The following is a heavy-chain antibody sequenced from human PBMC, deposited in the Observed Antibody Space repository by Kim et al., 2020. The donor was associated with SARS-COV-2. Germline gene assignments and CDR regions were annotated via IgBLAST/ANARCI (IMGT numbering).Heavy chain of an antibody. V-gene: IGHV1-69*13. CDR2: IIPMFGTV. CDR1: GDTFNKFA. Sequence: SVKVSCKASGDTFNKFAINWVRLAPGQGLEWLGDIIPMFGTVKSAQKFQGRLTITADEPTTTAFMDLSSLRSEDTAIYFCARAPNEGAFDVWGQGTMVT. D-gene: IGHD1-1*01. CDR3: ARAPNEGAFDV. J-gene: IGHJ3*01.